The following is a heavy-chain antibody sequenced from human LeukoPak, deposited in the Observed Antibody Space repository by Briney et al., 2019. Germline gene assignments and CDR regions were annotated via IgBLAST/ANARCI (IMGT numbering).Heavy chain of an antibody. D-gene: IGHD2-2*01. CDR1: GGSFSGYY. CDR3: ARVNCSSTSCPYGNWFDP. V-gene: IGHV4-34*01. CDR2: INHSGST. J-gene: IGHJ5*02. Sequence: PSETLSLTCAVYGGSFSGYYWSWIRQPPGKGLEWIGEINHSGSTNYNPSLKSRVTISVDTSKNQFSLKLSSVTAADTAVYYCARVNCSSTSCPYGNWFDPWGQGTLVTVSS.